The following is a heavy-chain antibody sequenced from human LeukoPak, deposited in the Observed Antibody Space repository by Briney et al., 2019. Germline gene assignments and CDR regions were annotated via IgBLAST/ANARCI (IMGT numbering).Heavy chain of an antibody. J-gene: IGHJ4*02. Sequence: GGSLRLSCAASGFTFSSYSMSWVRQAPGKGLEWVTSISSSSSYIYYADSVKGRFTISRDNAKNSLYLQMNSLRAEDTAVYYCARGRAGSYYNNYWGQGTLVTVSS. D-gene: IGHD3-10*01. V-gene: IGHV3-21*01. CDR2: ISSSSSYI. CDR1: GFTFSSYS. CDR3: ARGRAGSYYNNY.